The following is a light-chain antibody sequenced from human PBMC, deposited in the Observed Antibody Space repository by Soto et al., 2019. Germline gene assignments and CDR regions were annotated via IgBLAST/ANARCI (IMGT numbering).Light chain of an antibody. CDR1: QSISSC. CDR3: QQYNSYSWT. V-gene: IGKV1-5*01. Sequence: DIQMTQSSATLSVSPGDRATITWRASQSISSCLAWYQQKPGQAPKLLIYDASSLASGVPSRFSGSVSGTEFTLTISSLQTDDFATYYCQQYNSYSWTFGQGTKVDIK. CDR2: DAS. J-gene: IGKJ1*01.